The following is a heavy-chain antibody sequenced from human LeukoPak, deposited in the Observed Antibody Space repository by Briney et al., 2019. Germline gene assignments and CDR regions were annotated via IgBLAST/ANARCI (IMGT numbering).Heavy chain of an antibody. CDR1: GDSISTHY. CDR2: ITYRGST. D-gene: IGHD3-10*01. V-gene: IGHV4-59*11. CDR3: ARSRPFYYTIRSSPSYS. J-gene: IGHJ4*02. Sequence: SETLSLTCTVSGDSISTHYWSWIRQPPGKGLEWIGYITYRGSTNYTPSLKSRVTFSVDTSQNHFSLRLRSVTSADTAVYFCARSRPFYYTIRSSPSYSWGQGILVTVSS.